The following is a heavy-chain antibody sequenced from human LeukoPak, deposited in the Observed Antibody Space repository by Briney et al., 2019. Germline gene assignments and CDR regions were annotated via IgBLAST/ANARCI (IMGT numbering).Heavy chain of an antibody. J-gene: IGHJ4*02. CDR3: ARVSRTYSSGWYPWYFDY. CDR2: INHSGST. D-gene: IGHD6-19*01. Sequence: RASETLSLTCAVYGGSFSGYYWDWIRQPPGMGLEWIGEINHSGSTNYNPSLKSRVTISVDTSKNQFSLKLSSVTAADTAVYYCARVSRTYSSGWYPWYFDYWGQGTLVTVSS. CDR1: GGSFSGYY. V-gene: IGHV4-34*01.